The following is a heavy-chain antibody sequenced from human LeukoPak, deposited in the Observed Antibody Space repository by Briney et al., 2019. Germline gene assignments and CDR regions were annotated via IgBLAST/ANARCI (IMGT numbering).Heavy chain of an antibody. D-gene: IGHD1-26*01. CDR1: GYTFTGYH. J-gene: IGHJ4*02. CDR2: INPNSGDT. Sequence: ASVKVSCKASGYTFTGYHMHWVRQAPGQGLEWMGRINPNSGDTNYAQKLQGRVTMTTDTSTSTAYMELRSLRSDDTAVYYCAREGKWELWPSEQYYFDYWGQGTLVTVSS. CDR3: AREGKWELWPSEQYYFDY. V-gene: IGHV1-2*06.